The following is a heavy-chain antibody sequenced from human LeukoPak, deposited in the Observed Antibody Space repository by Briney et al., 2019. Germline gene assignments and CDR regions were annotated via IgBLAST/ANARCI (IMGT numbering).Heavy chain of an antibody. CDR3: ARRGYDRDFEY. Sequence: GESLKISCKGSGYIFSNYWISWVRQMPRKGLEWMGRIDPRDSYTNYRPSLQGHVTISADNSITTAYLQWSSLKASDTAIYYCARRGYDRDFEYWGQGTLVTVSS. CDR1: GYIFSNYW. J-gene: IGHJ4*02. CDR2: IDPRDSYT. V-gene: IGHV5-10-1*01. D-gene: IGHD3-22*01.